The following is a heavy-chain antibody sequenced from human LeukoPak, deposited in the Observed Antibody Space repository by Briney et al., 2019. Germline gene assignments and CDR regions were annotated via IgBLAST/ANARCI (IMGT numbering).Heavy chain of an antibody. CDR1: GDSLNTYY. CDR2: VASSGTS. CDR3: ARVVRGVVTSNWFDP. V-gene: IGHV4-59*01. Sequence: SETLSLTRTVSGDSLNTYYWTWIRQTPGKELEWIGFVASSGTSNYNPSLKSRVSISIDTSKNQFSLALTSVTPADTAVYYCARVVRGVVTSNWFDPWGQGTLVSVSS. J-gene: IGHJ5*02. D-gene: IGHD2-21*02.